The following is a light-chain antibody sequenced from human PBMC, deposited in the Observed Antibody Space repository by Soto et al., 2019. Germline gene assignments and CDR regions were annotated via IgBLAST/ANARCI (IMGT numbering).Light chain of an antibody. V-gene: IGKV3-20*01. CDR3: QQYGSSRGVP. J-gene: IGKJ4*01. CDR1: QSVSSSY. Sequence: GLSQSPCTVSLSPSERATLSCRASQSVSSSYLAWYQQKPGQAPRLLIYGASSRATGIPDRFSGSGSGTDFTLTISRLEPEDFAMYYCQQYGSSRGVPFCGGSKVDI. CDR2: GAS.